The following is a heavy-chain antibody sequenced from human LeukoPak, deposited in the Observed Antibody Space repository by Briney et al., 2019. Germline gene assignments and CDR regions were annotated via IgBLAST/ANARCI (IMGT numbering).Heavy chain of an antibody. V-gene: IGHV1-2*02. CDR3: ARDPSSRGNFDH. D-gene: IGHD5-24*01. CDR1: GYTFSDYY. J-gene: IGHJ4*02. Sequence: ASVKVPCKASGYTFSDYYMHWVRQAPGQGPEWMGWINPNSGGTNYAQKFQGRVTMTRDTSINTAYVEVGSLRSDDTAVYYCARDPSSRGNFDHWGEGTLVTVSS. CDR2: INPNSGGT.